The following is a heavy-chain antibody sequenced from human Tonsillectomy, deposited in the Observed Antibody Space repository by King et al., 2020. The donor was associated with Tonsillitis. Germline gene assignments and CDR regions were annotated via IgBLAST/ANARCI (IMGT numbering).Heavy chain of an antibody. V-gene: IGHV4-34*01. Sequence: VQLQQWGAGLLKPSETLSLTCAVYGGSFSGYYWSWIRQPPGKGLEWIGEINHSGSTNYNPSLKSRVTISVDTSKNQFSLKLSSVTAAATAVYYCARWGSGWYYFDYWGQGTLVTVSS. CDR2: INHSGST. D-gene: IGHD6-19*01. CDR1: GGSFSGYY. J-gene: IGHJ4*02. CDR3: ARWGSGWYYFDY.